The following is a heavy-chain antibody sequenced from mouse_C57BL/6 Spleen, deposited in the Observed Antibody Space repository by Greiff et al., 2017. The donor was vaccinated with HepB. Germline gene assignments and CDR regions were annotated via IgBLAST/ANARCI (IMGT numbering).Heavy chain of an antibody. Sequence: EVQLQQSGPELVKPGASVKISCKASGYTFTDYYMNWVKQSHGKSLEWIGDINPNNGGTSYNQKFKGKATLTVDKSSSTAYMELRSLTSEDSAVYYCARRGGWLLFFDYWGQGTTLTVSS. CDR1: GYTFTDYY. CDR3: ARRGGWLLFFDY. J-gene: IGHJ2*01. D-gene: IGHD2-3*01. V-gene: IGHV1-26*01. CDR2: INPNNGGT.